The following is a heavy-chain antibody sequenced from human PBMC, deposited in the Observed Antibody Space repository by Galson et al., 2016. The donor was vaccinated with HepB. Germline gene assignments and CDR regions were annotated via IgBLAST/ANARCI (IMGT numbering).Heavy chain of an antibody. V-gene: IGHV3-23*01. CDR3: ARSKGYYYYAMDV. CDR1: GFTFTSYV. J-gene: IGHJ6*02. D-gene: IGHD1-26*01. CDR2: ISGTGDST. Sequence: SLRLSCAASGFTFTSYVLSWVRQAPGKGLQWVSSISGTGDSTFYADSVKGRFTISRDNSKNTLYLQMNSLRPEDTAVHYCARSKGYYYYAMDVWGQGTTVTVSS.